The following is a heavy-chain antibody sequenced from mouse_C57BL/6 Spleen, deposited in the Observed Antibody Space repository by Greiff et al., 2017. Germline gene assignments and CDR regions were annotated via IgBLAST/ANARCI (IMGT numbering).Heavy chain of an antibody. J-gene: IGHJ1*03. D-gene: IGHD1-1*01. CDR3: ARMHYGSSYGYFDV. CDR1: GYTFTSYW. V-gene: IGHV1-64*01. Sequence: QVQLQQPGAELVKPGASVKLSCKASGYTFTSYWMHWVKQRPGQGLEWIGMIHPNSGSTNYNEKFKSKATLTVDKSSSTAYMQLSSLTSEDSAVYYCARMHYGSSYGYFDVWGTGTTVTVSS. CDR2: IHPNSGST.